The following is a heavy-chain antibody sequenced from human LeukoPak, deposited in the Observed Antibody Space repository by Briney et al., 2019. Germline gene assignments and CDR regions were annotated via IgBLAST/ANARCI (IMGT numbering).Heavy chain of an antibody. D-gene: IGHD6-13*01. CDR2: VRNDGTNK. Sequence: QSGGSLRLSCTASGFTFGSSGMHWVRQAPGKGLEWVAYVRNDGTNKYYADSVKGRSTISRDDSKNTLYLQMNSLRAEDTAVYYCAKDRGWDGSSSWYYFDYWGQGTLVTVSS. CDR3: AKDRGWDGSSSWYYFDY. CDR1: GFTFGSSG. V-gene: IGHV3-30*02. J-gene: IGHJ4*02.